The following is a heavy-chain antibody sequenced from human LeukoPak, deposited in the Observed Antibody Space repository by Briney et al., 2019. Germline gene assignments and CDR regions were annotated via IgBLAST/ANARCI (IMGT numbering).Heavy chain of an antibody. CDR2: IDQNGNT. D-gene: IGHD5-24*01. CDR1: GDSIRGPY. Sequence: SETLSLTCTVSGDSIRGPYWSWIRQPPGKGLEWIGYIDQNGNTDYSSSLQSRVSISADTSKSQFSLKLTSVTAEDTAVYYCATHQLLQFDVCNVWGQGTMVTVSS. CDR3: ATHQLLQFDVCNV. J-gene: IGHJ3*01. V-gene: IGHV4-59*08.